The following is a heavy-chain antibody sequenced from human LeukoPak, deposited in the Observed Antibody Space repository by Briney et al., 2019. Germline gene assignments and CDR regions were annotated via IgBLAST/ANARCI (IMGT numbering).Heavy chain of an antibody. Sequence: SETLSLTCAVYGGSFSGYYWSWIRQPPGKGLEWIGYIYYSGSTKYNPSLKSRVTISVDTSKNQFSLKLSSVTAADTAVYYFARVFSNYYDSSGSKLLGAFDIWGQGTMVTVSS. D-gene: IGHD3-22*01. CDR3: ARVFSNYYDSSGSKLLGAFDI. CDR2: IYYSGST. J-gene: IGHJ3*02. CDR1: GGSFSGYY. V-gene: IGHV4-59*01.